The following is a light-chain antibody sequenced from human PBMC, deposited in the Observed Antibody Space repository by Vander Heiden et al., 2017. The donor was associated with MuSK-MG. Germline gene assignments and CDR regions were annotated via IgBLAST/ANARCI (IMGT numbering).Light chain of an antibody. CDR3: QTWDITTVI. J-gene: IGLJ7*01. CDR2: EDV. Sequence: SYEFTQPPSVSGSPGQTATITCSGDKLVANYASWYQQKPGQSPVLVIYEDVKRPSGIPERFSGSSSGNTASLTITGTQSMDEADYFCQTWDITTVILGGGTHLTVL. V-gene: IGLV3-1*01. CDR1: KLVANY.